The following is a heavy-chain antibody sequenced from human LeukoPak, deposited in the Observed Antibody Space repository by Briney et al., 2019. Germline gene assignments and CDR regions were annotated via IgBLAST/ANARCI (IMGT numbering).Heavy chain of an antibody. J-gene: IGHJ5*02. CDR1: GYTFTGYY. Sequence: ASVKVSRKASGYTFTGYYIHWVRQAPGQGLEWMGWINPNSGGTNYAQKFQGRVTMTRDTSISTAYMELSRLRSDDTAVYYCARGRYCSGGSCYRNWFDPWGQGTLVTVSS. V-gene: IGHV1-2*02. CDR2: INPNSGGT. D-gene: IGHD2-15*01. CDR3: ARGRYCSGGSCYRNWFDP.